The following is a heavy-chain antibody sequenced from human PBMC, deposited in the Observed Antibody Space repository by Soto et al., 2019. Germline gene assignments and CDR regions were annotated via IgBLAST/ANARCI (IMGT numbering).Heavy chain of an antibody. J-gene: IGHJ4*02. V-gene: IGHV4-4*07. CDR3: ARDGMTTGDT. Sequence: SETLSLTCSVSGVSVTSYTWSWVRQPANKGLEWIGRVFSSVSATYNPSLKSRVSISMDTAENRISLKLDSVTAADAGVYFCARDGMTTGDTWGPGTLVTV. CDR1: GVSVTSYT. CDR2: VFSSVSA. D-gene: IGHD2-21*02.